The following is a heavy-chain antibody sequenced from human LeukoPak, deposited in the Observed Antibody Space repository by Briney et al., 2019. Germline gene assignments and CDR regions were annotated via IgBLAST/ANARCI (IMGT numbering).Heavy chain of an antibody. J-gene: IGHJ3*02. CDR1: GYTFTSYY. CDR2: IHPSGGST. CDR3: ARAKNRAYAFDI. D-gene: IGHD2/OR15-2a*01. Sequence: ASVKVSCKASGYTFTSYYMHWVRQAPGQGLEWMGIIHPSGGSTIYAQKFQGRVTTTRDATTSTAYMELSSPRSEDTAVYYCARAKNRAYAFDIWGQGTMITVSS. V-gene: IGHV1-46*01.